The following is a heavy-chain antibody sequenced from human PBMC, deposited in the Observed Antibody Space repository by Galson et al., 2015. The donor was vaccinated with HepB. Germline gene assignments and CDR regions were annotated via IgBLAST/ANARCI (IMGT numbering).Heavy chain of an antibody. J-gene: IGHJ6*02. CDR1: GFNFSRHW. D-gene: IGHD3-22*01. V-gene: IGHV3-7*03. CDR3: ARDTPGTPYYYDDESRGLDV. CDR2: IKQDAREK. Sequence: SLRLSCATSGFNFSRHWMTWVRQTPGKGLEWVATIKQDAREKWHVASVRGRFTISRDNAKKSVYLQMNSLRAEDTAIYYCARDTPGTPYYYDDESRGLDVWGQGTTVTVSS.